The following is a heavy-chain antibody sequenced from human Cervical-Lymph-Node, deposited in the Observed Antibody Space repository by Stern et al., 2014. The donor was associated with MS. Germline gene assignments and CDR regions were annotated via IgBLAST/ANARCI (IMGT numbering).Heavy chain of an antibody. V-gene: IGHV4-39*01. CDR3: ATGITDSYYFDY. CDR2: IYYSGST. J-gene: IGHJ4*02. Sequence: QLQLQESGPGLVKPSETLSLTCTVSGGSISSSSYYWGWIRQPPGKGLEWIGSIYYSGSTYYNPSLQSRVTISVDTSKNQFSLKLSSVTAADTAVYYCATGITDSYYFDYWGQGTLVTVSS. D-gene: IGHD1-14*01. CDR1: GGSISSSSYY.